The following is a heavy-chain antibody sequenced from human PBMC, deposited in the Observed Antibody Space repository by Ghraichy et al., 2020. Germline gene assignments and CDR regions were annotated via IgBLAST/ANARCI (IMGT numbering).Heavy chain of an antibody. Sequence: SETLSLTCAVSGGSISSGGYSWSWIRQPPGKGLEWIGYIYHSGSTYYNPSLKSRVTISVDRSKNQFSLKLSSVTAADTAVYYCARGDAFDIWGQGTMVTVSS. CDR2: IYHSGST. J-gene: IGHJ3*02. V-gene: IGHV4-30-2*01. CDR3: ARGDAFDI. CDR1: GGSISSGGYS.